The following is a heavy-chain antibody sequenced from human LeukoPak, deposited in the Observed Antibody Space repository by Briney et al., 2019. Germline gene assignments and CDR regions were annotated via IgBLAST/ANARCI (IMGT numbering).Heavy chain of an antibody. CDR3: ARDGGSDHPFDY. D-gene: IGHD3-10*01. Sequence: ANIKEDGSEKYYVDSVKGRFTISRDNAKNSLYLQMNSLRAEDTAVYYCARDGGSDHPFDYWGQGTLVTVSS. V-gene: IGHV3-7*01. CDR2: IKEDGSEK. J-gene: IGHJ4*02.